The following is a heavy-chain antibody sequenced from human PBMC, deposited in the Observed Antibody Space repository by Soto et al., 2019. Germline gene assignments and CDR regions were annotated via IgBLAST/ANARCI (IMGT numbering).Heavy chain of an antibody. CDR2: ISYDGSNK. J-gene: IGHJ6*02. D-gene: IGHD3-16*01. Sequence: GGSLRLSCAASGFTFSSYAMHWVRQAPGKGLEWVAVISYDGSNKYYADSVKGRFTISRDNSKNTLYLQMNSLRAEDTAVYYCARDRREDGGNYYYGMDVWGQGTTVTVSS. V-gene: IGHV3-30-3*01. CDR3: ARDRREDGGNYYYGMDV. CDR1: GFTFSSYA.